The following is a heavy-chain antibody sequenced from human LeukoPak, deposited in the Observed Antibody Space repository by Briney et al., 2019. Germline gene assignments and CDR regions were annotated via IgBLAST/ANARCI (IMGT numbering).Heavy chain of an antibody. Sequence: PGGSLRLSCAASGFTYSSYGMHWVRQAPGKGLEWVAVISYDGSNEYYADSVKGRFTISRDNAKNSLYLQMNTLRAEDTAVYYCARVGILWFQAAFDYWGQGTLVTVSS. D-gene: IGHD3-10*01. CDR3: ARVGILWFQAAFDY. J-gene: IGHJ4*02. CDR2: ISYDGSNE. V-gene: IGHV3-30*03. CDR1: GFTYSSYG.